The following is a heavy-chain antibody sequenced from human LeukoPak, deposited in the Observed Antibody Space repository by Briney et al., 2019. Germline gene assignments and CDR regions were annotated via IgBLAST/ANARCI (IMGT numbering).Heavy chain of an antibody. J-gene: IGHJ4*02. CDR2: INHSGST. Sequence: SEALSLTCAVYGGSFSPYYWSWIRQPPGKGLEGIGEINHSGSTNYNPSLKSRVTISVYTSKNQFSLRLSSVTAADTAVYYCARGGFYCGGDCYVDYWGQGTLVTVSS. CDR3: ARGGFYCGGDCYVDY. V-gene: IGHV4-34*01. D-gene: IGHD2-21*02. CDR1: GGSFSPYY.